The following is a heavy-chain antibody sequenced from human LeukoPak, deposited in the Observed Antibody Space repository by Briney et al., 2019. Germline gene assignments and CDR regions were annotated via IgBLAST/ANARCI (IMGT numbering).Heavy chain of an antibody. D-gene: IGHD3-22*01. Sequence: GGSLRLSCAASGFTFDDYAMHWVRQAPGKGLEWVSLISGDGGSTYYANSVKGRFTISRDNSKNSLYLQMNSLRTEDTALYYCAKGALQSYYDSSGYYYYWGQGTLFTVSS. CDR1: GFTFDDYA. CDR3: AKGALQSYYDSSGYYYY. CDR2: ISGDGGST. V-gene: IGHV3-43*02. J-gene: IGHJ4*02.